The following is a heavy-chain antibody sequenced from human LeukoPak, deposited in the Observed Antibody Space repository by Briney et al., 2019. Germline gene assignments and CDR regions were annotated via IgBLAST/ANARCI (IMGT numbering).Heavy chain of an antibody. CDR1: GYTFTSYG. Sequence: ASVKVSCKASGYTFTSYGISWVRQAPGQGLEWMGWISAYNGNTNYAQKLQGRVTMTTDTSTSTAYMELSRLKSDDTAVYYCARLRKTSPFDIWGQGTMVTVSS. CDR3: ARLRKTSPFDI. V-gene: IGHV1-18*01. CDR2: ISAYNGNT. J-gene: IGHJ3*02.